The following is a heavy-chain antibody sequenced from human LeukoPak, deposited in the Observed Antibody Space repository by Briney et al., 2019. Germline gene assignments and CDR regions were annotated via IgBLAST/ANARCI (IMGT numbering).Heavy chain of an antibody. V-gene: IGHV3-9*01. CDR3: ARPGSSTSFIGTFDI. CDR2: ISWNSGSI. Sequence: PGGSLRLSCAASGFTFDDYAMHWVRQAPGKGLEWVSGISWNSGSIGYADSVKGRFTISRDNAKNSLYLQMNSLRAEDTALYYCARPGSSTSFIGTFDIWGQGTMVTVSS. D-gene: IGHD2-2*01. J-gene: IGHJ3*02. CDR1: GFTFDDYA.